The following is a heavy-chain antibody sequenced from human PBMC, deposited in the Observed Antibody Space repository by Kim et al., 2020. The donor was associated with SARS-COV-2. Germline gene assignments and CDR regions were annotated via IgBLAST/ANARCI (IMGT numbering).Heavy chain of an antibody. V-gene: IGHV3-23*01. J-gene: IGHJ4*02. Sequence: VDSVKGRFTIPRDNSKNTLWLQMNSLRAEDTALYYCAKRSSYDTWNPSDYWGQGTLVTVSS. D-gene: IGHD1-20*01. CDR3: AKRSSYDTWNPSDY.